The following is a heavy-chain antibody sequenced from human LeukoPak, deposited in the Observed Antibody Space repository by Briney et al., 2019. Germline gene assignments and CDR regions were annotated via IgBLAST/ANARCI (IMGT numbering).Heavy chain of an antibody. CDR1: GFTFSSYW. CDR3: EAGGGGMDV. Sequence: GGSLRLSCAASGFTFSSYWTSWVRQAPGKGLEWVANIKQDGSEKYYVDSVKGRFTISRDNAKNSLYLQMNSLRAEDTAVYYCEAGGGGMDVWGHGTTVTVSS. CDR2: IKQDGSEK. D-gene: IGHD2-15*01. J-gene: IGHJ6*02. V-gene: IGHV3-7*03.